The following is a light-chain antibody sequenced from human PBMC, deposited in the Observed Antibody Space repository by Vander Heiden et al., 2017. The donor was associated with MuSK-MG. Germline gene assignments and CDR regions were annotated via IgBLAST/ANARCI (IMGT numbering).Light chain of an antibody. CDR2: IIN. CDR1: SSNIGSNT. CDR3: SAWDATLDGPSCV. V-gene: IGLV1-44*01. Sequence: QSVLTQPPSVSGTPGQRVTIACSGSSSNIGSNTANWYQQLPGTAPKPLIYIINQRPSGVPDRFSGSKTGTSASPAISGLQSEDEADYYGSAWDATLDGPSCVFGTGTKVTVL. J-gene: IGLJ1*01.